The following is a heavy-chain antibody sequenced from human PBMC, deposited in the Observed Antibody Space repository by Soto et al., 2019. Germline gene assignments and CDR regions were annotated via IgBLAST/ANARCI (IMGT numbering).Heavy chain of an antibody. J-gene: IGHJ4*02. CDR1: GYTFSNYA. CDR3: ARHRVYTGGSDADY. D-gene: IGHD2-8*02. V-gene: IGHV1-18*01. CDR2: INTGSGYT. Sequence: QVHLVQSGAEVKKPGSSVRVSCKTSGYTFSNYAISWVRQAPGQGLEWMGWINTGSGYTNYAHDRVTMTKDASTYTAYLELTSLRSDDTAIYYCARHRVYTGGSDADYWGQGTLVTVSS.